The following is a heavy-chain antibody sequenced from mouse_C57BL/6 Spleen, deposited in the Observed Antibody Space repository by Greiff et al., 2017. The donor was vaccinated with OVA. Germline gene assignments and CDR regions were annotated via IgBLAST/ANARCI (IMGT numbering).Heavy chain of an antibody. D-gene: IGHD1-1*01. J-gene: IGHJ1*03. V-gene: IGHV1-55*01. CDR1: GYTFTSYW. Sequence: QVQLQQPGAELVKPGGSVKMSCKASGYTFTSYWITWVKQRPGQGLEWIGDIYPGSGSTNYNEKFKSKATLTVDTSSSTAYMQLSSLTSEDSAVYYCARGLSLYWYFDVWGTGTTVTVSS. CDR3: ARGLSLYWYFDV. CDR2: IYPGSGST.